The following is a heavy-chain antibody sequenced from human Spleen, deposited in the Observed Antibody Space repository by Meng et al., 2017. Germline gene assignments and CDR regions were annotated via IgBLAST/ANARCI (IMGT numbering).Heavy chain of an antibody. V-gene: IGHV4-31*03. J-gene: IGHJ4*02. CDR2: IYFSGTT. CDR1: GGSISNGGYY. D-gene: IGHD3-22*01. Sequence: VPRQESGPGLVKPSQTLSLTCNVSGGSISNGGYYWSWIRQHPGKGLEWIGYIYFSGTTYYNPSLKSRVTISVDTSKNQFSLKLSSVTAADTAVYYCARLTYYYDSSGRWDYWGPGTLVTVSS. CDR3: ARLTYYYDSSGRWDY.